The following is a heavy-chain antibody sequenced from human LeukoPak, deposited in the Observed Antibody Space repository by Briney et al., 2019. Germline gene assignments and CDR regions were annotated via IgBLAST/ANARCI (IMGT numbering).Heavy chain of an antibody. V-gene: IGHV1-18*04. CDR1: GYTFSDYG. D-gene: IGHD5-12*01. J-gene: IGHJ4*02. CDR2: TSYNGNT. CDR3: ARHSGSGRQALGY. Sequence: GSVKVSCKASGYTFSDYGISWGRQAPGLGLEWMGWTSYNGNTNYAQKFQDRVTMTTDTSTTTAYMELRSLESDDTAVYYCARHSGSGRQALGYWGQGTLVTVSS.